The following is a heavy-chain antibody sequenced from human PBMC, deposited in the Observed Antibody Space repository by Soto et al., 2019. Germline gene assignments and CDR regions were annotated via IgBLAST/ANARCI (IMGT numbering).Heavy chain of an antibody. D-gene: IGHD1-26*01. V-gene: IGHV1-18*01. CDR2: ISAYNGNT. Sequence: QVQLVQSGAEVKKPGASVKVSCKASGYTFTSYGISWVRQAPGQGLEWMGWISAYNGNTNYAQKLQGRVTMTTDTSTSTGYMELRSLGSDDTAVYYCARDLGGSYYVHGMDVWGQGTTVTVSS. J-gene: IGHJ6*02. CDR1: GYTFTSYG. CDR3: ARDLGGSYYVHGMDV.